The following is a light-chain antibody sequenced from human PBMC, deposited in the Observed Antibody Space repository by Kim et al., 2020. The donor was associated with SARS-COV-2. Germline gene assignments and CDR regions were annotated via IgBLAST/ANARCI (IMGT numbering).Light chain of an antibody. CDR3: LLQYGGPRV. V-gene: IGLV7-46*02. Sequence: QAVVTQESSLTVSPGGTVTLTCGSSTGAVTSDQFPYWLQQKPGQAPRTLIYDGYIRHPWTPDRFSGSLLGDKAVLTLLGAQPEDEADYYCLLQYGGPRVFGGGTQLTVL. CDR2: DGY. CDR1: TGAVTSDQF. J-gene: IGLJ3*02.